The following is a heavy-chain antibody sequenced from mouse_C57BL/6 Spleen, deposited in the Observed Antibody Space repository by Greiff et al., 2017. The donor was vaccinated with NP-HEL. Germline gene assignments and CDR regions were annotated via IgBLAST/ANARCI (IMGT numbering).Heavy chain of an antibody. V-gene: IGHV1-80*01. Sequence: QVQLQQSGAELVKPGASVKISCKASGYAFSSYWMNWVKQRPGKGLEWIGQIYPGDGDTNYNGKFKGKATLTADKSSSTAYMQLSSLTSEDSAVYFCARQDYYGSSHYYAMDYWGQGTSVTVSS. CDR1: GYAFSSYW. CDR2: IYPGDGDT. J-gene: IGHJ4*01. CDR3: ARQDYYGSSHYYAMDY. D-gene: IGHD1-1*01.